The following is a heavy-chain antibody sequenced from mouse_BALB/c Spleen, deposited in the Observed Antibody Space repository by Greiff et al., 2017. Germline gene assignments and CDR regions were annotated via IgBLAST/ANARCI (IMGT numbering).Heavy chain of an antibody. CDR1: GYTFTSYW. D-gene: IGHD2-13*01. V-gene: IGHV1-7*01. J-gene: IGHJ3*01. Sequence: QVQLKESGAELAKPGASVKMSCKASGYTFTSYWMHWVKQRPGQGLEWIGYINPSTGYTEYNQKFKDKATLTADKSSSTAYMQLSSLTSEDSAVYYCAREDYNWFAYWGQGTLVTVSA. CDR3: AREDYNWFAY. CDR2: INPSTGYT.